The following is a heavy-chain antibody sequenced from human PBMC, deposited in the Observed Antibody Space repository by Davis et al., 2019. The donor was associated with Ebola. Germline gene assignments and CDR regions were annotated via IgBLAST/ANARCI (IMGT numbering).Heavy chain of an antibody. J-gene: IGHJ5*02. D-gene: IGHD2/OR15-2a*01. V-gene: IGHV1-18*01. Sequence: AASVKVSCKASGYTFKNSAISWVRQAPGQGLEWMGWISAYNGNTAYAQILQDRVTMTEDTSTDTAYMELSSLRSEDTAVYYCAKYLFPHRWLDPWGQGTLVTVSS. CDR1: GYTFKNSA. CDR3: AKYLFPHRWLDP. CDR2: ISAYNGNT.